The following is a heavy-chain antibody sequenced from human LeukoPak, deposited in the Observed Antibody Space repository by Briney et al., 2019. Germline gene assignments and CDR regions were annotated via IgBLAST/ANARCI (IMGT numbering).Heavy chain of an antibody. D-gene: IGHD3-10*01. V-gene: IGHV3-74*01. CDR3: ARIGGSESYSGHYFDH. Sequence: PGGSLRLSCADSVFTFSTYWMHWVRRAPGKGLVWVSRIITDGSVTSYADSVKGRFTISRDNAKNTLYLQMNRLRAEDTAVYYCARIGGSESYSGHYFDHWGQGTLVTVSS. CDR1: VFTFSTYW. CDR2: IITDGSVT. J-gene: IGHJ4*02.